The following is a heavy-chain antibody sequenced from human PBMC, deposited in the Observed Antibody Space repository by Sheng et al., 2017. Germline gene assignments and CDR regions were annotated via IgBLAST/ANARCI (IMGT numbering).Heavy chain of an antibody. V-gene: IGHV3-7*01. Sequence: EVQLEESGGGLVQPGGSLRLSCAASGFTFSSYWMSWVRQAPGKGLEWVANIKQDGSQKYYVDSVKGRFTISRDNAKNSLHLQMNSLRAEDTAVYFCARSITSMIVAPNYWGQGTLVTVSS. CDR1: GFTFSSYW. D-gene: IGHD3-22*01. J-gene: IGHJ4*02. CDR3: ARSITSMIVAPNY. CDR2: IKQDGSQK.